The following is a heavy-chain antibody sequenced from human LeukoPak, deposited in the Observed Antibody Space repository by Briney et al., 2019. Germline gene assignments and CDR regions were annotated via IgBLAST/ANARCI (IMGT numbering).Heavy chain of an antibody. Sequence: GRSLRLSCAASGFTFSSYAMHWVRQAPGKGLEWVAVISYDGSNKYYADSVKGRFTISRDNSKNTLYPQMNSLRAEDTAVYYCARVGEYSRSSVPVYWGQGTLVTVSS. CDR1: GFTFSSYA. D-gene: IGHD6-13*01. J-gene: IGHJ4*02. CDR2: ISYDGSNK. V-gene: IGHV3-30-3*01. CDR3: ARVGEYSRSSVPVY.